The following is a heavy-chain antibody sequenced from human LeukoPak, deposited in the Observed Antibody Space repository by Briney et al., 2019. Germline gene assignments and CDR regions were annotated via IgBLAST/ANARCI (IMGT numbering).Heavy chain of an antibody. CDR1: GFTFSSYA. D-gene: IGHD2-2*01. V-gene: IGHV3-23*01. Sequence: GGSLRLSCAASGFTFSSYAMSWVRQAPGKGLEWVSAISGSGGSTYYADSVKGRFTISRDNSKNTLYLQMNSLRAEDTAVYYCAKVTFGYCSSTSCYGSSGWVHLYWLGAFDIWGQGTMVTVSS. CDR2: ISGSGGST. J-gene: IGHJ3*02. CDR3: AKVTFGYCSSTSCYGSSGWVHLYWLGAFDI.